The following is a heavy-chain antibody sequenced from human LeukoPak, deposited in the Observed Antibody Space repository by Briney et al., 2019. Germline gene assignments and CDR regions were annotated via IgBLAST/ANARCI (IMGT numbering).Heavy chain of an antibody. D-gene: IGHD1-26*01. Sequence: GGSLRLSCAASGLTFRGSAMSWVRQAPGKGLEWVSRISGSGGSTYFADSVKGRFTISRDNSKNTLYLQMNSLRGEDTAIYYCAKEVVGATNWFDPWGQGTLVTVSS. V-gene: IGHV3-23*01. CDR1: GLTFRGSA. J-gene: IGHJ5*02. CDR2: ISGSGGST. CDR3: AKEVVGATNWFDP.